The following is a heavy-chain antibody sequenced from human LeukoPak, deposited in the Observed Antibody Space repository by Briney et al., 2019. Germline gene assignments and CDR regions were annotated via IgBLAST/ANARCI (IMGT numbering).Heavy chain of an antibody. V-gene: IGHV3-30*04. D-gene: IGHD3-22*01. CDR2: ISYDGSNK. Sequence: GGSLRLSCAVSGFIFSSYALSWVRQAPGKGLEWVAVISYDGSNKYYADSVKGRFTISRDNSKNTLYLQMNSLRAEDTAVYYCARTPDYYDSSGYIDYWGQGTLVTVSS. J-gene: IGHJ4*02. CDR3: ARTPDYYDSSGYIDY. CDR1: GFIFSSYA.